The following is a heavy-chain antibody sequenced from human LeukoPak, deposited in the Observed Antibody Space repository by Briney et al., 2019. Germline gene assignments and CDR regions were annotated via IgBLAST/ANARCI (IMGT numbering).Heavy chain of an antibody. V-gene: IGHV3-23*01. D-gene: IGHD6-13*01. Sequence: GGSLRLSCAASGFTFSNYGMSWVRQAPGKGLEWVSGISGGGGSTYYADSVKGRFTISRDNAKNSLYLQMNSLRAEDTAVYYCARLRVLAAAGTENWFDPWGQGTLVTVSS. J-gene: IGHJ5*02. CDR2: ISGGGGST. CDR1: GFTFSNYG. CDR3: ARLRVLAAAGTENWFDP.